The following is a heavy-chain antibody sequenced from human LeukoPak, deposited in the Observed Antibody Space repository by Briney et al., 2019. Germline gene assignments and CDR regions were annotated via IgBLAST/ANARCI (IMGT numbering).Heavy chain of an antibody. Sequence: GASVKVSCKASGYTFTGYYMHWVRQAPGQGLEWMGWINPNSGGTNYAQKFQGRVTMTRDTSISTAYMELSRLRSDDTAVYYCARVVYATWDGNTNWFDPWGQGPLVTVSS. D-gene: IGHD2-8*01. J-gene: IGHJ5*02. CDR2: INPNSGGT. CDR3: ARVVYATWDGNTNWFDP. CDR1: GYTFTGYY. V-gene: IGHV1-2*02.